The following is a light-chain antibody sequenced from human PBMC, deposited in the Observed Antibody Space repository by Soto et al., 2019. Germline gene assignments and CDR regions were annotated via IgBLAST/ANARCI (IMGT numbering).Light chain of an antibody. Sequence: EIVMTQSPATLSVSPGERATLSCRASQSVSTNLAWYQQKPGQAPRLLIYGASTRATDIPARFSGSASGTEFTLTISSLQSEDVAVYYCQQYNSWPPWAFGQGTKVEI. J-gene: IGKJ1*01. V-gene: IGKV3-15*01. CDR2: GAS. CDR3: QQYNSWPPWA. CDR1: QSVSTN.